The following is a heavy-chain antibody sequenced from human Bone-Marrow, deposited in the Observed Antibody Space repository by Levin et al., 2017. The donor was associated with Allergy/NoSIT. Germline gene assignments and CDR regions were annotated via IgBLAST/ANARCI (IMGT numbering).Heavy chain of an antibody. CDR3: AITSRGIVVVPAAMLDYYYYYYGMDV. J-gene: IGHJ6*02. D-gene: IGHD2-2*01. CDR1: GGTFSSYA. CDR2: IIPIFGTA. V-gene: IGHV1-69*01. Sequence: PGGSLRLSCKASGGTFSSYAISWVRQAPGQGLEWMGGIIPIFGTANYAQKFQGRVTITADESTSTAYMELSSLRSEDTAVYYCAITSRGIVVVPAAMLDYYYYYYGMDVWGQGTTVTVSS.